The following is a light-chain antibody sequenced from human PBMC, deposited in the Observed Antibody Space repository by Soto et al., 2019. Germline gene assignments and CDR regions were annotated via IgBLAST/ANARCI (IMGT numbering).Light chain of an antibody. Sequence: QSVLTQPPSLSATPGQRVNISFSGSFSNIGDNAVNWYQQLPGAAPKLLIYLNDQRPSGVPDRFSGSKSGTSAFLAISGLQSEDEADYYCAAWDDSLHALFGTGTKVTVL. J-gene: IGLJ1*01. V-gene: IGLV1-44*01. CDR2: LND. CDR3: AAWDDSLHAL. CDR1: FSNIGDNA.